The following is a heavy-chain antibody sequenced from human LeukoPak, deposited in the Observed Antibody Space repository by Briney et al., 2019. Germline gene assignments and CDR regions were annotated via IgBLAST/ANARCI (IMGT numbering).Heavy chain of an antibody. Sequence: GGPLRLSCAASGFTFSSYSMNWVRQAPGKGLEWVSSTSRSSSYIDYADSVKGRFTITRSNAKNSLYLQMNSLRAEDTAVYYCVKRGGKDVWGQGTTV. J-gene: IGHJ6*02. V-gene: IGHV3-21*01. D-gene: IGHD3-16*01. CDR2: TSRSSSYI. CDR3: VKRGGKDV. CDR1: GFTFSSYS.